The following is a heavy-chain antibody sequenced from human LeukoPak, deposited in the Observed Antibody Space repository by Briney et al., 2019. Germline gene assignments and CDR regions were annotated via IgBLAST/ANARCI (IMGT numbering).Heavy chain of an antibody. J-gene: IGHJ4*02. CDR1: GFIFSTYA. V-gene: IGHV3-23*01. CDR3: ARSVSSRFTSPRRPYYFDS. CDR2: ISSSGGYT. Sequence: PGGTLRLSCAASGFIFSTYAMSWVRQAPGKGLEWVSAISSSGGYTYYADFVKGRFTISRDNSKNTLYLQMNSLRAEDTAVYYCARSVSSRFTSPRRPYYFDSWGQGTLVTVSS. D-gene: IGHD3-10*01.